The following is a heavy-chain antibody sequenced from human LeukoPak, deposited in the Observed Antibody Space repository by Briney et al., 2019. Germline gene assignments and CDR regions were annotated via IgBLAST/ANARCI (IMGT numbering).Heavy chain of an antibody. J-gene: IGHJ4*01. CDR2: IGISSGNT. Sequence: GGSLRLSCAASGFNFIDYSMNWVRQAPGRGLEWISYIGISSGNTKYADSVKGRFTISRDKARNSLYLQMNSLRVEDTAMYYCARDHRYAFDNWGHGTLVTVSS. CDR3: ARDHRYAFDN. D-gene: IGHD5-12*01. CDR1: GFNFIDYS. V-gene: IGHV3-48*01.